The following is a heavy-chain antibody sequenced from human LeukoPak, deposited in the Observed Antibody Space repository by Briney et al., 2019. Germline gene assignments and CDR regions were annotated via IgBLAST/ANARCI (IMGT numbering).Heavy chain of an antibody. V-gene: IGHV4-39*01. CDR1: GGSISSTSYY. CDR3: ARHGWYVDIFFHMDV. D-gene: IGHD6-19*01. CDR2: IYYSGST. Sequence: PSETLSLSCTVSGGSISSTSYYWGWIRQPPGKGLEWIGSIYYSGSTYYNPSLKSRVTISLDTSKNQLSLKLSSVTAADTAVYYCARHGWYVDIFFHMDVWGKGTTVTISS. J-gene: IGHJ6*03.